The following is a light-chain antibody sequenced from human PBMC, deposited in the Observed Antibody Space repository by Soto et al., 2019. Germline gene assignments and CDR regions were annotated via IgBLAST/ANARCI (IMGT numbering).Light chain of an antibody. CDR1: QTVSSGY. J-gene: IGKJ4*01. V-gene: IGKV3D-20*01. CDR3: QQFGLSPT. CDR2: DAS. Sequence: EIVLTQSPVTLSLSPGERATLSCGASQTVSSGYLAWYQQRPGLAPRLLIYDASSRATGIPDRFSGSGSGTDFTLTISRLEPEDFAVYYCQQFGLSPTFGGGTKVEIK.